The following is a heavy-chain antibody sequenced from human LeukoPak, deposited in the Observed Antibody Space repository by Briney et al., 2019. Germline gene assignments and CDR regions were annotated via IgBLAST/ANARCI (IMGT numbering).Heavy chain of an antibody. CDR1: GFTFSSYE. CDR3: VRVGGAFDI. V-gene: IGHV3-48*03. D-gene: IGHD3-16*01. CDR2: ISSSGSTK. J-gene: IGHJ3*02. Sequence: GGSLRLSCAASGFTFSSYEMNWVRQAPGKGLGWVSHISSSGSTKAYADSVKGRFTISRDNAKNSLYLQMNSLRAEDTAIYYCVRVGGAFDIWGQGTMVTVSS.